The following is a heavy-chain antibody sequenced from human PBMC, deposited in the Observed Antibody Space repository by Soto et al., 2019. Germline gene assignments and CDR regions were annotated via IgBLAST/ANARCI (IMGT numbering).Heavy chain of an antibody. Sequence: RSLTCAVSGGSISSGGYSWSWIRQPPGKGLEWIGYIYHSGSTYYNPSLKSRVTISVDRSKNQFSLKLSSVTAADTAVYYCARCEERDSSGYYYYYFDYWGQGTLVTVSS. CDR1: GGSISSGGYS. CDR3: ARCEERDSSGYYYYYFDY. J-gene: IGHJ4*02. CDR2: IYHSGST. D-gene: IGHD3-22*01. V-gene: IGHV4-30-2*01.